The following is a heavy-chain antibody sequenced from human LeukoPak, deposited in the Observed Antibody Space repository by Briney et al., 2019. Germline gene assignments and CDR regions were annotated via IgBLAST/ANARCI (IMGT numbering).Heavy chain of an antibody. J-gene: IGHJ6*03. D-gene: IGHD3-10*01. CDR1: GYTFIDYY. V-gene: IGHV1-2*02. Sequence: ASVKVSCKASGYTFIDYYIHWMRQAPGQGLEWMGWINPNSGGTNYAQKFQGRVTMTRDTSISTAYMELSRLRSDDTAVYYCARGPSGTTGAGYYYYYYMDVWGKGTTVTVSS. CDR2: INPNSGGT. CDR3: ARGPSGTTGAGYYYYYYMDV.